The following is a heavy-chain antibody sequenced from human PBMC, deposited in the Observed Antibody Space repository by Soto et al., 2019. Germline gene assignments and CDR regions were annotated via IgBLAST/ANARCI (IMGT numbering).Heavy chain of an antibody. D-gene: IGHD2-2*01. CDR2: TIPISGTA. Sequence: QVQLVQSGAEVKKPGSSVKVSCKASGGTFSSYAISWVRQAPGQGLEWMGGTIPISGTANYAQKFKGRVTITADESTSTAYMELSSLRSEDTGVYYCARSQGSSTSLEFYYYYYYGMDVWGQGTTVTVSS. CDR3: ARSQGSSTSLEFYYYYYYGMDV. CDR1: GGTFSSYA. J-gene: IGHJ6*02. V-gene: IGHV1-69*01.